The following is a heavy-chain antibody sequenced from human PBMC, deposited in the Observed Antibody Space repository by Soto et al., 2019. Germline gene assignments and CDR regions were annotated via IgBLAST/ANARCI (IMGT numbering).Heavy chain of an antibody. Sequence: QLQLQESGSGLVKPSQTLSLTCAVSGGSISSGGYSWSWIRQPPGKGLEWIGYIYHSGYTYYNPSLKSRVTISVGRSQTQFSLKLSSVTAADTAVYYCARAHYGDYGYGMDVWGQGTTVTVSS. D-gene: IGHD4-17*01. CDR1: GGSISSGGYS. V-gene: IGHV4-30-2*01. CDR3: ARAHYGDYGYGMDV. J-gene: IGHJ6*02. CDR2: IYHSGYT.